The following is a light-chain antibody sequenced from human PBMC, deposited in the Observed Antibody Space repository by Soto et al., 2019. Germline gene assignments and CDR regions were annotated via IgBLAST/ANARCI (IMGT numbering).Light chain of an antibody. CDR3: QQRYSTLSIT. V-gene: IGKV1-39*01. J-gene: IGKJ5*01. CDR2: AAS. Sequence: DIQMTQSPSSLSASVGDRVTITCRASESISRHLNWYQQKPGKAPKLLIYAASSWQNGVPSRFSGSGSGTDFTLTISNMQPEDFATYYCQQRYSTLSITFGQGTRLEIK. CDR1: ESISRH.